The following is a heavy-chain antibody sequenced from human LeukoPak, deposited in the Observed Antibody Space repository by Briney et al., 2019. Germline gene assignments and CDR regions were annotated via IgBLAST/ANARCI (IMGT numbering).Heavy chain of an antibody. CDR3: ARDCSTSCYTGQYYYYGMDV. V-gene: IGHV4-59*12. Sequence: KTSETLSLTCTVSGGSISSYYWSWIRQPPGKGLEWIGYIYYSGTTNYNPSLKSRVTMSVDTSKNQFSLKLSSVTAADTAVYYCARDCSTSCYTGQYYYYGMDVWGQGTTVTVSS. D-gene: IGHD2-2*02. CDR1: GGSISSYY. J-gene: IGHJ6*02. CDR2: IYYSGTT.